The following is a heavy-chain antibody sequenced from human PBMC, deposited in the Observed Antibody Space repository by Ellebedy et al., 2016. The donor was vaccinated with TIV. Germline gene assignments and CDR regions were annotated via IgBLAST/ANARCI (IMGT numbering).Heavy chain of an antibody. V-gene: IGHV3-23*01. CDR3: AKDMYVDYGGPGDAFDI. D-gene: IGHD4-23*01. CDR1: GFTFSDYY. J-gene: IGHJ3*02. CDR2: ISGSGGST. Sequence: GESLKISCAASGFTFSDYYMSWIRQAPGKGLEWVSAISGSGGSTYYADSVKGRFTISRDNSKNTLYLQMNSLRAEDTAVYYCAKDMYVDYGGPGDAFDIWGQGTMVTVSS.